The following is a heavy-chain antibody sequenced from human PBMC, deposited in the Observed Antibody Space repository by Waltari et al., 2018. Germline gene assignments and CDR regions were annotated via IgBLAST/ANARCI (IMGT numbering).Heavy chain of an antibody. CDR1: GLPFSTYA. CDR2: MSGSGGNT. J-gene: IGHJ4*02. Sequence: EVQLLESGVGLVQPGGSLRLSCPSSGLPFSTYAMSWVRQAPGRGLEWVSGMSGSGGNTYYADSVKGRFTISRDNSRNTLFLQMNRLRAEDTAVYYCAKGRWYFDFWGRGTLVTVPS. CDR3: AKGRWYFDF. V-gene: IGHV3-23*01.